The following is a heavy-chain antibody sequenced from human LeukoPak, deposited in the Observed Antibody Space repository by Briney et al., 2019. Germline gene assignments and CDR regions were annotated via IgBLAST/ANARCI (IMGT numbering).Heavy chain of an antibody. Sequence: GGSLRLSCTGSGFTFGDYAMSWVRQAPGKGLEWVGFIRSKAYGGTTEYAASVKGRLTISRDDSKSIAYLQMNSLKTEDTAVYYCTRSTPYYYDSSGYYQNFVYWGQGTLVTVSS. D-gene: IGHD3-22*01. CDR3: TRSTPYYYDSSGYYQNFVY. V-gene: IGHV3-49*04. J-gene: IGHJ4*02. CDR1: GFTFGDYA. CDR2: IRSKAYGGTT.